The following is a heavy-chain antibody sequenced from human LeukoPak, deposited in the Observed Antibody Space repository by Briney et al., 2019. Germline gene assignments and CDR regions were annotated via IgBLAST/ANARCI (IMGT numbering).Heavy chain of an antibody. CDR1: GGTFSSYA. Sequence: SVKVSCKASGGTFSSYAISWVRQAPGQGLEWMGGIIPIFGTANYAQKFQGRVTITADESASTAYMELSSLRSEDTAVYYCARVPHTAMGPFDYWGQGTLVTVSS. CDR2: IIPIFGTA. D-gene: IGHD5-18*01. J-gene: IGHJ4*02. V-gene: IGHV1-69*13. CDR3: ARVPHTAMGPFDY.